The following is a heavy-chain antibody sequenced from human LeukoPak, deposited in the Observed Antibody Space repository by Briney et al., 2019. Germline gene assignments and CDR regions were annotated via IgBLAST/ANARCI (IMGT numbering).Heavy chain of an antibody. D-gene: IGHD2-15*01. V-gene: IGHV3-23*01. Sequence: PGESLRLSCAASGFTFSSYAMTWVRQAPGKGLEWVSAISGSGRSTYYADSVKGRFTISRDNSKNTLYLQMNSLRAEDTAVYYCAKSKGWWELTRAPAFDIWGQGTMVTVSS. CDR3: AKSKGWWELTRAPAFDI. CDR2: ISGSGRST. J-gene: IGHJ3*02. CDR1: GFTFSSYA.